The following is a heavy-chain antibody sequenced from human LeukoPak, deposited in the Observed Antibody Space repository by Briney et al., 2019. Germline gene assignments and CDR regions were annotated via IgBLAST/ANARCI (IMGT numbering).Heavy chain of an antibody. J-gene: IGHJ4*02. CDR1: GGSISSSSYY. CDR3: ARSSPWFGEWTSYYFDY. CDR2: IYYSGST. Sequence: PSETLSLTCTVSGGSISSSSYYWGWIRQPPGKGLEWIGSIYYSGSTYYNPSLKSRVTISVDTSKNQFSLKLSSVTAADTAVYYCARSSPWFGEWTSYYFDYWGQGTLVTVSS. D-gene: IGHD3-10*01. V-gene: IGHV4-39*01.